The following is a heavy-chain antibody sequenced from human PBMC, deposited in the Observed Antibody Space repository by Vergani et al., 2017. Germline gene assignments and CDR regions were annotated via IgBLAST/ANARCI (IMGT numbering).Heavy chain of an antibody. D-gene: IGHD6-19*01. J-gene: IGHJ4*02. V-gene: IGHV4-59*08. Sequence: QVQLQESGPGLVKPSETLSLTCTVSGGSISSYYWSWIRQPPGKGLEWIGYIYYSGSTNYNPSLKIRVTISVDTSKNQFSLKLSSVTAADTAVYYCARQGGGYSSCWYDYWGQGTLVTGSS. CDR2: IYYSGST. CDR1: GGSISSYY. CDR3: ARQGGGYSSCWYDY.